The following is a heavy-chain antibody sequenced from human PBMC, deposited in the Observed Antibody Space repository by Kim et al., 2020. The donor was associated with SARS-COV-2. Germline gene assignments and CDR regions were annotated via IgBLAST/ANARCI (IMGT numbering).Heavy chain of an antibody. V-gene: IGHV3-33*06. CDR2: IWNNGVNK. CDR1: GFTFSAYC. J-gene: IGHJ4*02. D-gene: IGHD3-10*01. Sequence: GGSLRLSCAASGFTFSAYCMHWVLQAPGKGPEWVAVIWNNGVNKNYADFVKGRFTISRDHSKNTLHLQMNNLRAEDTAVYYCAKDDDYGKSFDHWCEGTVDTLCS. CDR3: AKDDDYGKSFDH.